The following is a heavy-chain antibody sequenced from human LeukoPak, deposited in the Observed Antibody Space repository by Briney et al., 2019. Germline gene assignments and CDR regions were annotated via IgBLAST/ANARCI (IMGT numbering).Heavy chain of an antibody. J-gene: IGHJ3*02. V-gene: IGHV3-21*01. CDR2: ISSSSSYI. CDR3: ARDLRREPEPAFDI. CDR1: GFTFSSYS. D-gene: IGHD1-26*01. Sequence: AGGSLRLSCAASGFTFSSYSMNWVRQAPGKGLEWVSSISSSSSYIYYVDSVKGRFTISRDNAKNSLYLQMNSLRAEDTAVYYCARDLRREPEPAFDIWGQGTMVTVSS.